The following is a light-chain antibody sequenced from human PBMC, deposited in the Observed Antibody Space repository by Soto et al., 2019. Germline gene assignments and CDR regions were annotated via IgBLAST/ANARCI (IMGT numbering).Light chain of an antibody. CDR2: DAS. V-gene: IGKV1-5*01. Sequence: DIQMTQSPSTLSASVGDRVTITCRASQSILTWLAWYQQKPGKAPKLLIYDASSLESGVPSRFSGSGSGTDFTLTISSLQPDDFATYYCQQFKSYPLTFGGGTKVDIK. J-gene: IGKJ4*01. CDR3: QQFKSYPLT. CDR1: QSILTW.